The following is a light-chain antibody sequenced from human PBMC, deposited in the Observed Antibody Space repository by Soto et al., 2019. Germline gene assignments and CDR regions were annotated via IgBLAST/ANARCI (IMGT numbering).Light chain of an antibody. CDR1: SSDVGAYNY. CDR2: EVT. V-gene: IGLV2-14*01. CDR3: TSYTSSTSGV. J-gene: IGLJ3*02. Sequence: QSALTQPASVSGSPGLSVTISCTGTSSDVGAYNYVSWYQQHPGRAPKLIIYEVTNRPSGVSDRFSGSKSGNTASLTISRLQAEDEADYYCTSYTSSTSGVFGGGTQLTVL.